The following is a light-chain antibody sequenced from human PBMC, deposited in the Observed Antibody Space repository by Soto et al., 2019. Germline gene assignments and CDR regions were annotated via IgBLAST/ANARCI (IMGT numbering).Light chain of an antibody. J-gene: IGLJ1*01. V-gene: IGLV2-8*01. CDR3: SSYTNINTRACV. CDR1: SSDVGGYNY. CDR2: EVN. Sequence: HSVLTQPPSASGSPGQSVTISCTGTSSDVGGYNYVSWFQQHPGKAPKLIIHEVNQRPSGVPDRFSGSKSGNTASLTISGLQAEDEAEYYCSSYTNINTRACVFGTGTKV.